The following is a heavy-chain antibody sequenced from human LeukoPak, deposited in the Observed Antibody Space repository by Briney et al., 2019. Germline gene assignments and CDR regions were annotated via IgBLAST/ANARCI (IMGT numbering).Heavy chain of an antibody. CDR1: GYTFTSYD. V-gene: IGHV1-8*03. J-gene: IGHJ5*02. Sequence: ASVKVSCKASGYTFTSYDINWVRQATGQGLEWMGWMNPNSGNTGYAQKFQGRVTITRNTSISTAYMELSSLRSEDTAVYYCARGSGFGELLNWFDPWGQGTLVTVSS. D-gene: IGHD3-10*01. CDR2: MNPNSGNT. CDR3: ARGSGFGELLNWFDP.